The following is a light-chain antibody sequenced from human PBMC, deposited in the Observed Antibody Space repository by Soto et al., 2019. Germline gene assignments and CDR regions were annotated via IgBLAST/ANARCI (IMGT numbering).Light chain of an antibody. Sequence: DIVMTQAPVSLSVTPGEPASISCSSSRSLLGSDDVHTYVDWYLQKPGQSPRLLIYGASSRATGIPDRFSGRGSGTDFSLTISSLQLADFATYYCQQSYVLPRTFGQGTKVDIK. CDR3: QQSYVLPRT. V-gene: IGKV2-40*01. CDR1: RSLLGSDDVHTY. CDR2: GAS. J-gene: IGKJ1*01.